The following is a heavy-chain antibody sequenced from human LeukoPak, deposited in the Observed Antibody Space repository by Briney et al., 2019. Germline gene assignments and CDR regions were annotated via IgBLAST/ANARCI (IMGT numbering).Heavy chain of an antibody. J-gene: IGHJ6*02. Sequence: SKTLSLTCTVSGGSVSSGTNYWSWIRQPPGKGLEWIGYIYYSGSTNYNPFLKSRVTISVDTSKNRLSLKLSSVTAADTAVYYCASMTFWSGYQYYGMDVWGQGTTVTVSS. CDR3: ASMTFWSGYQYYGMDV. CDR1: GGSVSSGTNY. D-gene: IGHD3-3*01. V-gene: IGHV4-61*01. CDR2: IYYSGST.